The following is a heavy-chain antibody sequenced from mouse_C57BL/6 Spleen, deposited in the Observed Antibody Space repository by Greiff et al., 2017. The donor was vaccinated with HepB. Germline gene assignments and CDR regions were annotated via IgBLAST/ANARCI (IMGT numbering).Heavy chain of an antibody. CDR3: ARSNYYGSSVGGYFDV. V-gene: IGHV1-69*01. Sequence: VQLQQPGAELVMPGASVKLSCKASGYTFTSYWMHWVKQRPGQGLEWIGEIDPSDSYTNYNQKFKGKSILTVDKSSSTAYMQLSSLTSEDSAVYYCARSNYYGSSVGGYFDVWGTGTTVTVSS. D-gene: IGHD1-1*01. CDR2: IDPSDSYT. J-gene: IGHJ1*03. CDR1: GYTFTSYW.